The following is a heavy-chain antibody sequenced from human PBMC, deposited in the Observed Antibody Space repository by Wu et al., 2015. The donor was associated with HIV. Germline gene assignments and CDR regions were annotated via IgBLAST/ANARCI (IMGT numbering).Heavy chain of an antibody. J-gene: IGHJ4*02. Sequence: QVQLVQSGAEVKKPGSSVKVSCKASGGTLSRFAITWVRQAPGQGLEWMGGIIPILHTTNYAQHFQGRVTITTDESTSTAYMELSSLRSEDTAVYYCARGVGFDYGGNLGVELGYWGQGTLVTVSS. CDR3: ARGVGFDYGGNLGVELGY. CDR1: GGTLSRFA. CDR2: IIPILHTT. D-gene: IGHD4-23*01. V-gene: IGHV1-69*05.